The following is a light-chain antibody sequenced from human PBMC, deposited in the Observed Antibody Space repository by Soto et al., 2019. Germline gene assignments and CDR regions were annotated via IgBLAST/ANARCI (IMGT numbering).Light chain of an antibody. V-gene: IGKV1-39*01. CDR1: QRISNY. CDR2: AAS. CDR3: QQSYSTPRT. J-gene: IGKJ1*01. Sequence: DIQMTQSPSSLSASVGDRFAVTCRASQRISNYLNWYQQKPGKAPKLLIYAASTLQSGVPSRFSGSGSGTAFTLTISSLQPEDFATYYCQQSYSTPRTFGQGTKVDIK.